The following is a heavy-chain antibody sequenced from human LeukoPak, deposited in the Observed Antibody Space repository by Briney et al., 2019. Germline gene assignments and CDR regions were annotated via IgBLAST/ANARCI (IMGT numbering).Heavy chain of an antibody. Sequence: SGGSLRLSCAASGFTFSSYSMNWARQAPGKGLEWVSYISYSSSTIYYADSVKGRFTISSDNSKNILFLQMNSLRAEDTAVYYCGRVIPQTYYFDYWGQGTLVTVSS. CDR1: GFTFSSYS. V-gene: IGHV3-48*01. CDR3: GRVIPQTYYFDY. J-gene: IGHJ4*02. CDR2: ISYSSSTI. D-gene: IGHD3-22*01.